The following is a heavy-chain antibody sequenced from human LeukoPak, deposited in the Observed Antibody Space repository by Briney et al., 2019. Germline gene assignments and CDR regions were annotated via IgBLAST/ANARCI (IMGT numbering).Heavy chain of an antibody. D-gene: IGHD6-13*01. CDR3: AETYSSSWSTDY. CDR1: GFTFSSYA. V-gene: IGHV3-23*01. CDR2: ISGVGGTT. J-gene: IGHJ4*02. Sequence: GGSLRLSCAAPGFTFSSYAMSWVGQAPGKGLDWVSAISGVGGTTYYADSVKGRFTISRDNSKNTLYLQMNSLRAEDTAVYYCAETYSSSWSTDYWGQGTLVTVSS.